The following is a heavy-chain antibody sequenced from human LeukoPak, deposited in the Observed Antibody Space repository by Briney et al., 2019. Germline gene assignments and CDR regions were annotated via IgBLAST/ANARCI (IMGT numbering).Heavy chain of an antibody. V-gene: IGHV6-1*01. CDR3: ARGTNSTFDV. Sequence: QTLSLSCAISGDSVSSNSVAWNWIRQSPSRGLVWVGRAYSRSRGGRDYAISVRSRINIDTDTSRNRFSLQLSSVTPEDTAVYCCARGTNSTFDVWGQGTMVTVSS. CDR1: GDSVSSNSVA. J-gene: IGHJ3*01. D-gene: IGHD1-7*01. CDR2: AYSRSRGGR.